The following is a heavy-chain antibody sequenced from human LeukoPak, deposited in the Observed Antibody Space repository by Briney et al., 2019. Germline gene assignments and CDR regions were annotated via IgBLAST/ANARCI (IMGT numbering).Heavy chain of an antibody. D-gene: IGHD3-16*01. CDR3: ARDYDYVPDY. V-gene: IGHV1-58*01. J-gene: IGHJ4*02. CDR2: IVVGSGNT. Sequence: GASVKVSCKASGFTFTSSAVQWLRQARGQRLEWMGWIVVGSGNTNYAQKLQGRVTMTTDTSTSTAYMELRSLRSDDTAVYYCARDYDYVPDYWGQGTLVTVSS. CDR1: GFTFTSSA.